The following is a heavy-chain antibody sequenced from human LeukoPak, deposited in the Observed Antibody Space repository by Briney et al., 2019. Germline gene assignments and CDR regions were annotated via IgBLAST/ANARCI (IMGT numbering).Heavy chain of an antibody. D-gene: IGHD3-3*01. V-gene: IGHV4-59*01. CDR3: ARERTHYDFWSGYFDY. CDR2: IYYSGST. CDR1: GGSISSYY. Sequence: SETLSLTCTVSGGSISSYYWSWIRQPPGKGLEWIGYIYYSGSTNYNPSLKSRVTISADTSKNQFSLKLSSVTAADTAVYYCARERTHYDFWSGYFDYWGQGTLVTVSS. J-gene: IGHJ4*02.